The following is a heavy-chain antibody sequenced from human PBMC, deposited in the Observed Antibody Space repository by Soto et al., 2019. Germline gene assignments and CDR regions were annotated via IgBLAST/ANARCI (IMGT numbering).Heavy chain of an antibody. V-gene: IGHV1-69*12. CDR1: GGTFSNYP. CDR2: IIPIFGTV. CDR3: ARGNHRWRQLWYFHL. J-gene: IGHJ2*01. D-gene: IGHD5-12*01. Sequence: QVQLVQSGAEGKKPGYSVKVSCKASGGTFSNYPLRWVRQDPGQGLEWMAGIIPIFGTVNYAQKFQGRVTITADESTSTAYGEVSSLRSEETALYYCARGNHRWRQLWYFHLWGRGTLVTGSS.